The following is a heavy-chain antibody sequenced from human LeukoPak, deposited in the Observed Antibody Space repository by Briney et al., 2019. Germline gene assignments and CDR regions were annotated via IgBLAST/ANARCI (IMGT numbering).Heavy chain of an antibody. D-gene: IGHD1-26*01. CDR3: VRGPSVLVGATLDS. CDR1: RFTFSDHY. CDR2: ISNRPNSYTT. V-gene: IGHV3-72*01. Sequence: GGSLRLSCAASRFTFSDHYMHWVRQAPGKGLEWVGRISNRPNSYTTEYAASVKGRFTISRDDSKNSLYLEMNSLKTEDTAVYYCVRGPSVLVGATLDSWGQGTLVTVSS. J-gene: IGHJ4*02.